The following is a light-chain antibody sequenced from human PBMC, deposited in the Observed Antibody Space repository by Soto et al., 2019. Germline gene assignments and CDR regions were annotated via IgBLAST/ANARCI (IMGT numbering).Light chain of an antibody. J-gene: IGLJ2*01. Sequence: QSVLTQPASVSGSPGQSITISCTGSSNDIGGYNYVSWYQQRPGKAPKLLIYDVTNRPSGVSNRFSGSKSGSTASLTISGLQADDEAEYYCSSYTSTITHVVFGGGTKVTVL. CDR3: SSYTSTITHVV. V-gene: IGLV2-14*03. CDR2: DVT. CDR1: SNDIGGYNY.